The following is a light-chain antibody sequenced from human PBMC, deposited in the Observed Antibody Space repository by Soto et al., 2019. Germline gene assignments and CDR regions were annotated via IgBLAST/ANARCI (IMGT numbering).Light chain of an antibody. V-gene: IGLV2-11*01. CDR1: SSDVGGYNF. CDR3: SSYTSSSTLV. CDR2: DVT. J-gene: IGLJ1*01. Sequence: QSALTQPRSVSGSPGQSVTISCTGTSSDVGGYNFVSWYQHHPGKAPKLVIYDVTKRPSGVPDRYSGSKSGNTASLTISGLQAEDEADYYCSSYTSSSTLVFGTGTKLTVL.